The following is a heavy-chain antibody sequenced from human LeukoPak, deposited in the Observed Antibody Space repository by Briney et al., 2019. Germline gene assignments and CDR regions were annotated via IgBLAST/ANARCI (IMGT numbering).Heavy chain of an antibody. V-gene: IGHV3-30*18. CDR2: ISYDGSNK. J-gene: IGHJ3*02. D-gene: IGHD1-26*01. CDR3: AKDPLSGSYGGDAFGI. Sequence: PGGSLRLSCAASGFTFSSYGMHWVRQAPGKGLEWVAVISYDGSNKYYADSVKGRFPISRDNSKNTLYLQMNSLRAEDTAVYYCAKDPLSGSYGGDAFGIWGQGTMVTVSS. CDR1: GFTFSSYG.